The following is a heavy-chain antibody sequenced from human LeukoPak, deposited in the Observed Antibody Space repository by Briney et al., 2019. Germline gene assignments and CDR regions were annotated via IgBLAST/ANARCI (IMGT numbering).Heavy chain of an antibody. CDR1: GFTFSSYE. V-gene: IGHV3-48*03. J-gene: IGHJ5*02. CDR2: ISSSGSTI. CDR3: ARGDFGWFDP. Sequence: QTGGSLRLSCAASGFTFSSYEMNWVRQAPGKGLEWVSYISSSGSTIYYADPVKGRFTISRDNAKNSLYLQMNSLRAEDTAVYYCARGDFGWFDPWGQGTLVTVSS. D-gene: IGHD3-10*01.